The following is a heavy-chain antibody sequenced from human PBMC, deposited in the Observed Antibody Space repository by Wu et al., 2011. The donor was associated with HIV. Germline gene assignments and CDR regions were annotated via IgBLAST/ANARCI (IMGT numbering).Heavy chain of an antibody. J-gene: IGHJ4*02. CDR2: INLNGGST. Sequence: QVQLVQSGAELKKPGASVKVSCKASGYTFTSYYMHWVRQAPGQGLEWMGIINLNGGSTSCAQKFQGRVTMTRDTSTSTVFMELSSLRSEDTAVYYCATGSTITSQKSFDYWAREPWSPSPQ. CDR3: ATGSTITSQKSFDY. D-gene: IGHD5/OR15-5a*01. V-gene: IGHV1-46*01. CDR1: GYTFTSYY.